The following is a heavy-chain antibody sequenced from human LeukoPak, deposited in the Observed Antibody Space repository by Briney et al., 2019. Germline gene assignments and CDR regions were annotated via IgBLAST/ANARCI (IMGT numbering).Heavy chain of an antibody. CDR1: GGTFRSYA. Sequence: SVKVSCKASGGTFRSYAISWVRQAPGQGLEWMGGITPIFGTANYAQKFQGRVTITAVESMSTAYMELSSLRSEDTAVYYCARDPPYCSGGSCYDYWGQGTLVTVSS. V-gene: IGHV1-69*13. D-gene: IGHD2-15*01. J-gene: IGHJ4*02. CDR2: ITPIFGTA. CDR3: ARDPPYCSGGSCYDY.